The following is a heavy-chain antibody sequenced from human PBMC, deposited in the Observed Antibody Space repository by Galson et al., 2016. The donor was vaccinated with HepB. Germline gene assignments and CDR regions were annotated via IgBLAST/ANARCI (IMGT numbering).Heavy chain of an antibody. V-gene: IGHV1-69*01. CDR1: GGTFSTYA. CDR3: ARHLPTVTNFDY. D-gene: IGHD4-17*01. CDR2: IMPFFGTA. Sequence: SCKASGGTFSTYAFSWVRQAPGHGLEWMGRIMPFFGTANYAQKFQGRGTITADESTRTVYMEVSSLRSADTAVYYCARHLPTVTNFDYWGQGTLVTVSS. J-gene: IGHJ4*02.